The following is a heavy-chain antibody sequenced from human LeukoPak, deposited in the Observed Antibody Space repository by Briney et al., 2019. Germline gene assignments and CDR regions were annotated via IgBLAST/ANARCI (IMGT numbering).Heavy chain of an antibody. CDR2: IYYTGST. CDR3: AASRWYFDV. CDR1: GGSITNFY. V-gene: IGHV4-59*08. J-gene: IGHJ2*01. Sequence: PSETLSLTCTVSGGSITNFYWSWVRQPPGKRLEWLGFIYYTGSTTYNPSLESRVTISVDTSKNQFSLRLRSVTAADTAVYYCAASRWYFDVWGRGVVVAVSS.